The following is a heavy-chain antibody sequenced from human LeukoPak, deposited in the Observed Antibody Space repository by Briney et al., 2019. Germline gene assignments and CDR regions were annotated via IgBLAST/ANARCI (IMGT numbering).Heavy chain of an antibody. CDR2: ISSSSSYI. J-gene: IGHJ6*02. Sequence: GGSLRLSCAASGFTFSSYSMNWVRQAPGKGLEWVSSISSSSSYIYYADSVKGRFTISRDNAKNSLYLQMNSLRAEDTAVYYCARDLGNYDFWSGYISGQSMDVWGQGTTVTVSS. V-gene: IGHV3-21*01. CDR1: GFTFSSYS. CDR3: ARDLGNYDFWSGYISGQSMDV. D-gene: IGHD3-3*01.